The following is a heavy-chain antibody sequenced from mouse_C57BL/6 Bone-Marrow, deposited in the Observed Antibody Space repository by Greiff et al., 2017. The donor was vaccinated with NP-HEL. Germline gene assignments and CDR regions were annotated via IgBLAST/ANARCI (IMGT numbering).Heavy chain of an antibody. V-gene: IGHV1-42*01. CDR2: INPSTGGT. D-gene: IGHD2-5*01. J-gene: IGHJ4*01. CDR1: GYSFTGYY. Sequence: EVKLMESGPELVKPGASVKISCKASGYSFTGYYMNWVKQSPEKSLEWIGEINPSTGGTTYNQKFKAKATLTVDKSSSTAYMQLKSLTSEDSAVYYCARRKGGYSSYYAMDYWGQGTSVTVSS. CDR3: ARRKGGYSSYYAMDY.